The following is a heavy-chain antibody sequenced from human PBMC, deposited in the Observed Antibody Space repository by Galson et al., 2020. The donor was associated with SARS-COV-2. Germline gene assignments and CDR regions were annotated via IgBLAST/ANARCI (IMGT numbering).Heavy chain of an antibody. CDR1: DSSISTNFT. J-gene: IGHJ5*02. Sequence: SETLSLTCSVSDSSISTNFTWDWIRQPPGKGLEWIGLISRSGNTFHSPSLESRVTISMDTSNNQLSLDLRSVTAADTAIYYCARGKVGQNFFDPWGQGILVTVSS. D-gene: IGHD1-26*01. CDR2: ISRSGNT. CDR3: ARGKVGQNFFDP. V-gene: IGHV4-38-2*02.